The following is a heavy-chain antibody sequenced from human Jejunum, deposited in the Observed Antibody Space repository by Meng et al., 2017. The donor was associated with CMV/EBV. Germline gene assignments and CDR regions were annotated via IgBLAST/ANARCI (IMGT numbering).Heavy chain of an antibody. D-gene: IGHD3-10*01. V-gene: IGHV4-38-2*02. Sequence: SIYSWAWIRQHPGKGLAWIWSIYHSGGTYYNPSLQSRVTISVATSKNQFSLRLTSVTAADTAVYYCARDLGYYYGSGSYYNWFDPWGQGTLVTVSS. CDR2: IYHSGGT. CDR1: SIYS. CDR3: ARDLGYYYGSGSYYNWFDP. J-gene: IGHJ5*02.